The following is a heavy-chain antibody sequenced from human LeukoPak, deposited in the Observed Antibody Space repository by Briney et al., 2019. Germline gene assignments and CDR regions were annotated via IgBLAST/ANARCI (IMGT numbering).Heavy chain of an antibody. Sequence: PSETLSLTCTVSGGSISSGSYYWSWIRQPAGRGLEWIGRIYTSGSTHYNPSLKSRVTISVDTSKNQFSLKLNSVTPEDTAVYYCARGIARVYNWFDPWGQGTLVTVSS. CDR1: GGSISSGSYY. D-gene: IGHD6-13*01. CDR2: IYTSGST. J-gene: IGHJ5*02. CDR3: ARGIARVYNWFDP. V-gene: IGHV4-61*02.